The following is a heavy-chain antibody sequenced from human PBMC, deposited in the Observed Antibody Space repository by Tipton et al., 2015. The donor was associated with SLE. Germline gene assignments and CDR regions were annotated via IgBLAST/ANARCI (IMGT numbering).Heavy chain of an antibody. D-gene: IGHD3-22*01. CDR2: INHSGST. Sequence: TLSLTCAVYGGSFSGYYWSWIRQPPGKGLEWIGEINHSGSTNYNPSLKSRVTISVDTSKTQFSLKLCSVTAADTAVYYCVREVVVTDAFDIWGQGTMVTVSS. CDR3: VREVVVTDAFDI. CDR1: GGSFSGYY. J-gene: IGHJ3*02. V-gene: IGHV4-34*01.